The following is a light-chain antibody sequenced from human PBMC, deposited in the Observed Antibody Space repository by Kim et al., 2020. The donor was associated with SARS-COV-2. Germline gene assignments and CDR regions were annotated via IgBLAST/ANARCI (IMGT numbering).Light chain of an antibody. J-gene: IGKJ2*01. CDR1: QIVPSSH. Sequence: EIVLTQSPGTLSLSAGERATLSCRASQIVPSSHLAWYQQKAGQPPRLLIYGASSRPTGIPDRFSGSGSGTDFTLTISRLEPEDFAVYYCPQYGSSPSTFGPGTNL. CDR3: PQYGSSPST. V-gene: IGKV3-20*01. CDR2: GAS.